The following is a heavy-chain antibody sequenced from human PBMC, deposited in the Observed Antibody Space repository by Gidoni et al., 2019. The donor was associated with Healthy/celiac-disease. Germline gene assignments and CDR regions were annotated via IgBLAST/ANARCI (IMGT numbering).Heavy chain of an antibody. Sequence: EVQLVESGGGLVKPGGSLRLSCAASGFTCINAWMNWVRQAPGKGLEWVGRIKSKTDGGTTDYAAPVKGRFTISRDDSKNTLYLQMNSLKTEDTAVYYCTTGKWSHYYYYGMDVWGQGTTVTVSS. CDR1: GFTCINAW. CDR3: TTGKWSHYYYYGMDV. J-gene: IGHJ6*02. D-gene: IGHD2-15*01. V-gene: IGHV3-15*07. CDR2: IKSKTDGGTT.